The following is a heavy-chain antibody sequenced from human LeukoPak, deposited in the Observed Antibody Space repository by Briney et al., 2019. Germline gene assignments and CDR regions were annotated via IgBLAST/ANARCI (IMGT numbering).Heavy chain of an antibody. CDR2: ISSSSSYV. Sequence: PGGSLRLSCAASGFTFSSYSMNLVRQAPGKGLEWVSSISSSSSYVYYADSVKGRFTISRVNAKNSMYMQMNSLRAEDTAVYYCARDPIYYYDSSGYGPSDAFDIWGQGTMVTVSS. D-gene: IGHD3-22*01. J-gene: IGHJ3*02. V-gene: IGHV3-21*01. CDR3: ARDPIYYYDSSGYGPSDAFDI. CDR1: GFTFSSYS.